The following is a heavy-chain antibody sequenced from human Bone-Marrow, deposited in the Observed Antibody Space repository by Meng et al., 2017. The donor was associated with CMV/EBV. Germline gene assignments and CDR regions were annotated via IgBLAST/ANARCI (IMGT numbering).Heavy chain of an antibody. J-gene: IGHJ4*02. CDR2: ISSSGSTI. V-gene: IGHV3-11*01. CDR3: ARGLSYSSSWYYY. Sequence: GESLKISCAASGFTFSDYYMSWIRQAPGKGLEWVSYISSSGSTIYYADSVKGRFTISRDNAKNSLYLQMNSLRAEDTAVYYCARGLSYSSSWYYYWGQGTLVTVSS. D-gene: IGHD6-13*01. CDR1: GFTFSDYY.